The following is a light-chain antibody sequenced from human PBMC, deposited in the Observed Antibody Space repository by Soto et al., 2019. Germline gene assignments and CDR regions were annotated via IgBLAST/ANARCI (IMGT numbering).Light chain of an antibody. CDR2: DAS. J-gene: IGKJ4*01. Sequence: EIVVTHAPGTLSFSPLGRATLSCRCSQTVRNNYLAWYQQKPGQAPRLLIYDASSRATGIPDRFIGGGSGTDVTLTISRLEPEDVAVYYCQKFSSYPLNFGGGTKVDIK. CDR3: QKFSSYPLN. V-gene: IGKV3-20*01. CDR1: QTVRNNY.